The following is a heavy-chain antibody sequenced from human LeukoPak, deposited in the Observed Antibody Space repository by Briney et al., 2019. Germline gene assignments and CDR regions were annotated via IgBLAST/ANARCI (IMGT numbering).Heavy chain of an antibody. J-gene: IGHJ6*03. CDR2: IYYSGST. V-gene: IGHV4-59*01. CDR1: GDSISSYY. CDR3: ARGIFGVVSYYYYYYMDV. D-gene: IGHD3-3*01. Sequence: PSETLSLTCTVSGDSISSYYWSWIRQPPGKGLEWIGYIYYSGSTNYNPSLKSRVTISVDTSKNQFSPKLSSVTAADTAVYYCARGIFGVVSYYYYYYMDVWGKGTTVTVSS.